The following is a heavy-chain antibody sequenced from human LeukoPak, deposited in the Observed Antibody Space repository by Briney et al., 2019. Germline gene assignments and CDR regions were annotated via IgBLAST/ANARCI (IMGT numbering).Heavy chain of an antibody. CDR1: GFTFSSYN. J-gene: IGHJ6*02. CDR2: ISSSSSYI. D-gene: IGHD2-15*01. Sequence: GGSLRLSCAASGFTFSSYNMNWVRQAPGKGLEWVSSISSSSSYIYYADSVKGRFTISRDNAKNSLYLQMNSLRAEDTAVYYCARDWAYCSGGSCYSGLYYYYYGMDVWGQGTTVTVSS. V-gene: IGHV3-21*01. CDR3: ARDWAYCSGGSCYSGLYYYYYGMDV.